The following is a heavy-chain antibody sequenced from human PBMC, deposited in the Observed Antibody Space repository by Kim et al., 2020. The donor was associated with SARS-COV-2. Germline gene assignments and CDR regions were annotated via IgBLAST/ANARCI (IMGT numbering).Heavy chain of an antibody. D-gene: IGHD3-22*01. CDR3: ARKGYHYDSSGYLAGSPFDY. CDR2: IIPIFGTA. CDR1: GGTFSSYA. J-gene: IGHJ4*02. V-gene: IGHV1-69*13. Sequence: SVKVSCKASGGTFSSYAISWVRQVPGQGLEWMGGIIPIFGTANYAQKFQGRVTITADESTSTAYMELSSLRSEDTAVYYCARKGYHYDSSGYLAGSPFDYWGQGTLVTDSS.